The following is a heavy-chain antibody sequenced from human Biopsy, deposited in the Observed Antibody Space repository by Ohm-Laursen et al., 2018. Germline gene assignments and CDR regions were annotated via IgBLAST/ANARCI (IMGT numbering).Heavy chain of an antibody. CDR1: GFTFNSYW. D-gene: IGHD4/OR15-4a*01. Sequence: SLRLSCAASGFTFNSYWMHWVRQAPGKGLVWVSRINIDGSGTYYADSVKGRFTISRDNSKNTLYLQMNSLRAEDTAVYYCARRLTTSFGMDVWGQGTTVTVSS. CDR3: ARRLTTSFGMDV. V-gene: IGHV3-74*01. CDR2: INIDGSGT. J-gene: IGHJ6*02.